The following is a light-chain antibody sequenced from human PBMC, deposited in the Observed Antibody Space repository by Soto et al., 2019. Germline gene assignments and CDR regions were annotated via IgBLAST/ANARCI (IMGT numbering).Light chain of an antibody. CDR1: QGISNF. V-gene: IGKV1-27*01. Sequence: DIQMTQSPSSLSASVGDRVTITCRASQGISNFLAWYQQKPGKVPKLLIYAASTLQSGVPSRFSGSGSGTDFTLTISSLQPEDVATYYCQQYNSAPPFTFGPGTKVEIK. CDR2: AAS. J-gene: IGKJ3*01. CDR3: QQYNSAPPFT.